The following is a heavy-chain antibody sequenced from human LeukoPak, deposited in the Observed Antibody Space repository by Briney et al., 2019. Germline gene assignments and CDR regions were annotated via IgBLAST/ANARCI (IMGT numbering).Heavy chain of an antibody. V-gene: IGHV3-23*01. CDR3: AKARTQREVLAYNFDY. CDR2: LRGGGDNT. J-gene: IGHJ4*02. CDR1: GFTLRSYA. Sequence: PGGSLRLSCAASGFTLRSYAMSWVRQAPGKGLEWVSGLRGGGDNTYYADSVKGRFAISRDNSQNTLYLQMNSLRAEDTAIYYCAKARTQREVLAYNFDYWGQGTLVTVSS. D-gene: IGHD1-26*01.